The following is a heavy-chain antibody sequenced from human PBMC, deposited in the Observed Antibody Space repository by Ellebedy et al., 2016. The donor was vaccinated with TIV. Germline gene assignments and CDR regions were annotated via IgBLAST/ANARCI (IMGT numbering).Heavy chain of an antibody. V-gene: IGHV3-23*01. J-gene: IGHJ4*02. CDR1: GFTFSSYA. D-gene: IGHD2-21*01. Sequence: GGSLRLSCAASGFTFSSYAMSWVRQAPGKGLEWLSSIRGGGDSTYYADSVRGRFTISSDNSKSTLYLHMNSLSAEDPATYYCARDHWGGYGTGPASQHDSWGQGTLVTVSS. CDR3: ARDHWGGYGTGPASQHDS. CDR2: IRGGGDST.